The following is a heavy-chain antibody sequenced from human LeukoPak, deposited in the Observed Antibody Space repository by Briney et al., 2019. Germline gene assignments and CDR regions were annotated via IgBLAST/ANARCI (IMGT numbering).Heavy chain of an antibody. D-gene: IGHD6-13*01. CDR2: IYYGGST. CDR1: GGSISSGDYY. V-gene: IGHV4-61*08. CDR3: ARVPRSSPERGHWYFDL. Sequence: SQTLSLTCTVSGGSISSGDYYWSWIRQPPGKGLEWIGYIYYGGSTNYNPSLKSRVTISVDTSKNQFSLKLSSVTAADTAVYYCARVPRSSPERGHWYFDLWGRGTLVTVSS. J-gene: IGHJ2*01.